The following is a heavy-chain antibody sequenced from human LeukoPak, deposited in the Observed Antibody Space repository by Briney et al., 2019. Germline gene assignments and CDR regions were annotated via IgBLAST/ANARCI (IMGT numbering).Heavy chain of an antibody. CDR2: SGST. CDR3: ARASGLRFLEPGEFDP. D-gene: IGHD3-3*01. Sequence: PSETLSLTCTVSGYSISSGYYWGWIRQPPGKGLEWIGSGSTYYNPSLKSRVTISVDTSKNQFSLKLSSVTAADTAVYYCARASGLRFLEPGEFDPWGQGTLVTVSS. J-gene: IGHJ5*02. V-gene: IGHV4-38-2*02. CDR1: GYSISSGYY.